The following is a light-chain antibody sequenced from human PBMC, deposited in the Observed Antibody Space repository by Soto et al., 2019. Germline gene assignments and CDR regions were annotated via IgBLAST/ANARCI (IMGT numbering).Light chain of an antibody. CDR3: ISYTSDDVRYV. J-gene: IGLJ1*01. CDR1: SSDVGGYNY. Sequence: QSALTQPPSASGSPGQSVTISCTGTSSDVGGYNYVSWYQQHPGKAPKLMIYDVTKRPSGVPDRFSGSKSGSTASLTVSGLQAEDEADYYCISYTSDDVRYVFGTGTKLTVL. CDR2: DVT. V-gene: IGLV2-8*01.